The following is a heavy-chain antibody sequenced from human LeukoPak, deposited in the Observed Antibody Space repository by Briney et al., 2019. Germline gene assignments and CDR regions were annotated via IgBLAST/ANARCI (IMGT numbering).Heavy chain of an antibody. Sequence: AGSLRLSCAASGFTFSDYYMSWIRQAPGKGLEWVSYISSSGSTIYYADSVKGRFTISRDNAKNSLYLQMNSLRAEDTAVYYCARESVGDDFSWFAPWGQGTLVTVSS. V-gene: IGHV3-11*01. J-gene: IGHJ5*02. D-gene: IGHD3-16*01. CDR2: ISSSGSTI. CDR3: ARESVGDDFSWFAP. CDR1: GFTFSDYY.